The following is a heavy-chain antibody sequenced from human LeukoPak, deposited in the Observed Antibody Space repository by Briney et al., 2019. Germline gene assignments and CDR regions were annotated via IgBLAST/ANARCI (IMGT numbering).Heavy chain of an antibody. J-gene: IGHJ4*02. CDR2: ISSNGGST. Sequence: PGGSLRLSCAASGITFSSYAMHWVRQAPGKGLEYVSAISSNGGSTYYANSVKGRFTISRDNSKNTLYLQMGSLRAEDMAVYYCARANPYYFDYWGQGTLVTVSS. CDR3: ARANPYYFDY. CDR1: GITFSSYA. V-gene: IGHV3-64*01.